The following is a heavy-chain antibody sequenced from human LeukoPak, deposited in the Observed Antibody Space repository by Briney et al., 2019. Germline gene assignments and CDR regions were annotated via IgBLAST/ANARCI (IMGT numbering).Heavy chain of an antibody. Sequence: GSSVKVSCKASGGTFSSYAISWVRQAPGQGLEWMGGIIPIFGTANYAQRFQGRVTITADESTSTAYMELSSPRSEDTAVYYCATDTKGEGIDYWGQGTLVTVSS. CDR1: GGTFSSYA. D-gene: IGHD2-21*01. CDR3: ATDTKGEGIDY. V-gene: IGHV1-69*01. CDR2: IIPIFGTA. J-gene: IGHJ4*02.